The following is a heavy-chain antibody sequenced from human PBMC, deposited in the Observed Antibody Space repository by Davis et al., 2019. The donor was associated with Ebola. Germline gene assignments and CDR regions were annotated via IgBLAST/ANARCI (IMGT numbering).Heavy chain of an antibody. V-gene: IGHV3-11*01. J-gene: IGHJ3*02. CDR2: ISSSGSTI. Sequence: GESLKISCAASGFTFSDYYMSWIRQAPGKGLEWVSYISSSGSTIYYADSVKGRFTISRDNAKNSLYLQMNSLRAEDTAVYYCAKGALTGEVIDAFDIWGQGTMVTVSS. CDR3: AKGALTGEVIDAFDI. D-gene: IGHD7-27*01. CDR1: GFTFSDYY.